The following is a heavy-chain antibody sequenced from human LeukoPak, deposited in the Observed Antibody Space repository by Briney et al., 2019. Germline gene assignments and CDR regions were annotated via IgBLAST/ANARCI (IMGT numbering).Heavy chain of an antibody. J-gene: IGHJ3*02. CDR3: AKGRYYHDNSDAFEI. Sequence: GGSLRLSCAASGFTFSSYAISWVRQAPGKGLEWVSVISGSGGSTYYADSVKGRFTISRDNSKNTLYLQMNSLRAEDTAVYQCAKGRYYHDNSDAFEIWGQGTMVTVSS. V-gene: IGHV3-23*01. D-gene: IGHD3-22*01. CDR1: GFTFSSYA. CDR2: ISGSGGST.